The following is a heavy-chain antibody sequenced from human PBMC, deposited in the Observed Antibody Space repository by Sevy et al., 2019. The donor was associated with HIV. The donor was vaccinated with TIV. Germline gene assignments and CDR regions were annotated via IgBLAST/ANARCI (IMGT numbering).Heavy chain of an antibody. V-gene: IGHV1-24*01. CDR1: GYTLTELS. CDR3: ATPGTITMVRGVYDAFDI. Sequence: ASVKVSCKVSGYTLTELSMHWVRQAPGKGLEWMGGFDPEDGETIYAQKFQGRVTMTEDTSTDTVYMELSSLRSEDTAVYYCATPGTITMVRGVYDAFDIWGQGTMVTVS. D-gene: IGHD3-10*01. J-gene: IGHJ3*02. CDR2: FDPEDGET.